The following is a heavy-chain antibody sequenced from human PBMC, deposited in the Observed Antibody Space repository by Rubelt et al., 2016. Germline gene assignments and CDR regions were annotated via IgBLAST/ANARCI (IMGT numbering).Heavy chain of an antibody. Sequence: QVQLQQWGTGLLKPSETLSLTCAVHGGSFSGYCWSWIRQPPGKGLEWIGEINHSGSTNYNPSLKSRVTLSLDTSKSQFSLKLSAVTAADTGVYCCARAGSSGPPPLWGPGTLVTVSS. V-gene: IGHV4-34*01. CDR1: GGSFSGYC. J-gene: IGHJ4*02. D-gene: IGHD6-19*01. CDR2: INHSGST. CDR3: ARAGSSGPPPL.